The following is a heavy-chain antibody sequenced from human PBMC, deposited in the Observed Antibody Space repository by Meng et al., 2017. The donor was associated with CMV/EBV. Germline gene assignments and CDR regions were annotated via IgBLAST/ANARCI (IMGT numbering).Heavy chain of an antibody. V-gene: IGHV1-2*02. CDR1: GYTFTGYY. Sequence: ASVKVSCKASGYTFTGYYIHWVRQAPGQGLEWMGWINPNSGATNYAQKFQGRVTMTRDTSISTAYMELSRLRSDDTAVYYCATEAIAAAGTGFDYWGPGTLVTVSS. CDR3: ATEAIAAAGTGFDY. D-gene: IGHD6-13*01. J-gene: IGHJ4*02. CDR2: INPNSGAT.